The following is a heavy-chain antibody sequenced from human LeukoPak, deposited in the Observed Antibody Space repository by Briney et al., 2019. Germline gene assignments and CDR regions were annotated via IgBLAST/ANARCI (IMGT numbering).Heavy chain of an antibody. Sequence: SQTLSLTCTVSGGSISSGDYSWSWIRQPPGKGLEWIGYIYYSGSTYYNPSLKSRVTISVDTSKNQFSLKLSSVTAADTAVYYCVSERGSNWFDPWGQGTLVTVSS. V-gene: IGHV4-30-4*01. CDR3: VSERGSNWFDP. J-gene: IGHJ5*02. D-gene: IGHD3-10*01. CDR2: IYYSGST. CDR1: GGSISSGDYS.